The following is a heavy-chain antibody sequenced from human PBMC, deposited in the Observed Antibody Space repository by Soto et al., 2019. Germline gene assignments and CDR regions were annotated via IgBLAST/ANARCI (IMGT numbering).Heavy chain of an antibody. D-gene: IGHD4-4*01. CDR1: GFTFSSYG. J-gene: IGHJ6*02. Sequence: LRLSCAASGFTFSSYGMNWVRQAPGKGLEWVSYISSSGSTIYYADSVKGRFTISRDNAKNSLYLQMNSLRAEDTAVYYCAREGASYSNYGYYYYYGMDVWGQGTTVTVSS. V-gene: IGHV3-48*03. CDR3: AREGASYSNYGYYYYYGMDV. CDR2: ISSSGSTI.